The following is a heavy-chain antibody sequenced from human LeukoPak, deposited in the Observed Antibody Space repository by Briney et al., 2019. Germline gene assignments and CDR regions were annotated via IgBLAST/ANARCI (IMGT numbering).Heavy chain of an antibody. Sequence: SETLSLTCTVSGTSISSFHWSWIRQPPGKGLEWIGYIYYSVRTSYNPSLKSRVTMSVDTSKNQFSLQLSSVTAADTAVYYCARDGNPWNLDVWGRGTLVTVSS. D-gene: IGHD1-14*01. CDR2: IYYSVRT. CDR3: ARDGNPWNLDV. J-gene: IGHJ2*01. V-gene: IGHV4-59*01. CDR1: GTSISSFH.